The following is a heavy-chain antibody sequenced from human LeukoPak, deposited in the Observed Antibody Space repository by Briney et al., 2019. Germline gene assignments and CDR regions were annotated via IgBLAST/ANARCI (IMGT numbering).Heavy chain of an antibody. CDR2: IRYDGSNK. CDR1: GFTFSSYG. J-gene: IGHJ6*03. V-gene: IGHV3-30*02. Sequence: GGSLRLSCAASGFTFSSYGMHWVRQAPGKGLEWVAFIRYDGSNKYYADSVKGRFTISRDNSKNTLYLQMNSLRAEDTAVYYCARGPRSPNNYYMDVWGKGTMVTVSS. CDR3: ARGPRSPNNYYMDV.